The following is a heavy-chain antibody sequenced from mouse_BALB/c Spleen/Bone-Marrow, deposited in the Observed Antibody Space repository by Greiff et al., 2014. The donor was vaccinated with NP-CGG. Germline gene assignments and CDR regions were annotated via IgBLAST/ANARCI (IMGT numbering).Heavy chain of an antibody. V-gene: IGHV1S81*02. Sequence: VQLQESGAELVKPGASVKLSCKASGYTFTSYWMHWVKLRPGQGFEWVGEINPSNGGTNYNEKFKGKATFTADTSSNTAYMQLSSLTSEDSAVYYCARWGGNYEGYAMDYWGQGTSVTVSS. J-gene: IGHJ4*01. CDR2: INPSNGGT. D-gene: IGHD2-1*01. CDR1: GYTFTSYW. CDR3: ARWGGNYEGYAMDY.